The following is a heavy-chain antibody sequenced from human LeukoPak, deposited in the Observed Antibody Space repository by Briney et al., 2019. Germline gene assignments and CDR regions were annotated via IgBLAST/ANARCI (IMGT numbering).Heavy chain of an antibody. CDR1: GFTVSSYY. V-gene: IGHV3-66*01. CDR3: ARSYSNHLFGMDV. CDR2: MYSGGST. J-gene: IGHJ6*02. Sequence: PGGSLRLSCAASGFTVSSYYMTWVRQAPGKALEWVSVMYSGGSTYYADSVKGRVAISRDNSQNTVFLQMNSVRVEDTAVYYCARSYSNHLFGMDVWGQGTAVTVS. D-gene: IGHD4-11*01.